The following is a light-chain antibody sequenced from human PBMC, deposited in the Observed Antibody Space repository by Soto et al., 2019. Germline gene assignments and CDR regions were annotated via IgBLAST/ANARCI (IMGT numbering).Light chain of an antibody. V-gene: IGLV2-14*01. CDR2: DVS. CDR3: SSYPSTNSWV. CDR1: SSDVGGYNY. J-gene: IGLJ3*02. Sequence: QSVLTQSASVSGSPGQSITISCTGTSSDVGGYNYVSWYQQHPGKAPKLIIYDVSNRPSGVSTRFSGSKSGNTASLTISGLQAEDEADYSCSSYPSTNSWVFGGGTKLTVL.